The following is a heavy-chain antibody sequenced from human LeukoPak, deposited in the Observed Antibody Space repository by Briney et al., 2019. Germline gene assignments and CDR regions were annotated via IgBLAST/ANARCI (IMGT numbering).Heavy chain of an antibody. Sequence: PGGSLRLSCAASGFTFSSYGMHWVRQAPGKGLEWVAVIWYDGSNKYYADSVKGRFTISRDNSKNTLYLQMTSLRAEDTAVYYCARGSGSYYDSTDYWGQGTLVTVSS. V-gene: IGHV3-33*01. J-gene: IGHJ4*02. CDR3: ARGSGSYYDSTDY. CDR2: IWYDGSNK. D-gene: IGHD3-22*01. CDR1: GFTFSSYG.